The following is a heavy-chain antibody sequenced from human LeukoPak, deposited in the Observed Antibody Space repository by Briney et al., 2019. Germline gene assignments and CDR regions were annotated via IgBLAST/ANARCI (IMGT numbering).Heavy chain of an antibody. CDR3: ARSSSWYDQGWFDP. J-gene: IGHJ5*02. V-gene: IGHV1-18*01. CDR1: GFSFPSFG. Sequence: GASVKVSCKTSGFSFPSFGISWVRQAPGQGLEWMGWISGSSGETNSAQKFQGRITLTTDTSTRTAYMELRSLRSDDTAVYYCARSSSWYDQGWFDPWGQGTLVTVSS. D-gene: IGHD6-13*01. CDR2: ISGSSGET.